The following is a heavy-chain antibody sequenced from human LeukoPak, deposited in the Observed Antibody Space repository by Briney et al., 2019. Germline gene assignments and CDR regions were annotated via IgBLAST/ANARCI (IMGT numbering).Heavy chain of an antibody. J-gene: IGHJ4*02. CDR1: GFTFSSYS. CDR3: ATHGYSELRYFDWSTNE. CDR2: ISSSSSYI. V-gene: IGHV3-21*01. Sequence: PGRSLRLSCAASGFTFSSYSMNWVRQAPGKGLEWVSSISSSSSYIYYTDSVKGRFTISRDNAKNSLYLQMNSLRAEDTAVYYCATHGYSELRYFDWSTNEWGQGTLVTVSS. D-gene: IGHD3-9*01.